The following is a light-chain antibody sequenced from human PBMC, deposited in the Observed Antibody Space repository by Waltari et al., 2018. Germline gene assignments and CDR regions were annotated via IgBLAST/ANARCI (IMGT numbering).Light chain of an antibody. J-gene: IGKJ2*03. V-gene: IGKV1-5*03. CDR1: QSISNY. CDR2: KAS. Sequence: DMQMTQSPSTLSASVVDTITITCRASQSISNYLAWYQQKPGKAPKLLIYKASSSGSGVPSRFSGSGSGTEFTLTISSLQPDDFATYYCQQYNTYSSFGQGTKLEIK. CDR3: QQYNTYSS.